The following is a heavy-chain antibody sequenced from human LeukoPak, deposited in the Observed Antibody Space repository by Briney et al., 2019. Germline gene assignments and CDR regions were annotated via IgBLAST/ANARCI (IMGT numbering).Heavy chain of an antibody. V-gene: IGHV3-23*01. J-gene: IGHJ4*02. CDR1: GFTFRSYA. Sequence: PGGSLRLSCAASGFTFRSYAMSWVRQTSGKGLEWVSGISGSGGSTYYADSVKGRFTISRDNSKNTLYLQMNSLTAEDTAVYYCAKDVMGCSGGSCYSAHDYWGQGTLVSVSS. CDR3: AKDVMGCSGGSCYSAHDY. D-gene: IGHD2-15*01. CDR2: ISGSGGST.